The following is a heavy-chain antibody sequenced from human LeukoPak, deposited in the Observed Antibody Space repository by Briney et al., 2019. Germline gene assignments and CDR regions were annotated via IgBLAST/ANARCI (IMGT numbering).Heavy chain of an antibody. CDR3: AVASGSYYEYYHYGMDV. J-gene: IGHJ6*02. CDR2: IKEDGSDE. Sequence: GGSLRLSCAASGFTFSSYWMSWVRQAPGKGLEWVASIKEDGSDEKSADSVKGRFTISRDNANNALYLQMDSLTAEDTAVYYCAVASGSYYEYYHYGMDVWGQGTTVTVSS. CDR1: GFTFSSYW. D-gene: IGHD3-10*01. V-gene: IGHV3-7*01.